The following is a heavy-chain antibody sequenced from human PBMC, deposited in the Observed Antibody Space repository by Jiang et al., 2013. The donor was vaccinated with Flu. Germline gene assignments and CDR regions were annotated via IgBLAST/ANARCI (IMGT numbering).Heavy chain of an antibody. Sequence: LLKPSETLSLTCTVSGGSISSYYWSWIRQPPGKGLEWIGYIYYSGSTNYNPSLKSRVTISVDTSKNQFSLKLSSVTAADTAVYYCARQQYSSSWSLYFDYWGPGNPGHRLL. J-gene: IGHJ4*02. CDR1: GGSISSYY. V-gene: IGHV4-59*08. CDR3: ARQQYSSSWSLYFDY. CDR2: IYYSGST. D-gene: IGHD6-13*01.